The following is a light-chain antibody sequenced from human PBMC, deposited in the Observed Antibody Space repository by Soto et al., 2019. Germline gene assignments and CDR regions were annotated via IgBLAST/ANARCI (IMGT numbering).Light chain of an antibody. J-gene: IGLJ2*01. Sequence: QSVLTQPPSASGTPGQRVTISCSGSSSNIESNYVYWYQQLPGTAPRLLIYRNNQRPSGVPDRFSGSKSGTSASLAISALRSEDEADYYCTVWDDSRRGQLFGGGTKVTVL. CDR3: TVWDDSRRGQL. V-gene: IGLV1-47*01. CDR2: RNN. CDR1: SSNIESNY.